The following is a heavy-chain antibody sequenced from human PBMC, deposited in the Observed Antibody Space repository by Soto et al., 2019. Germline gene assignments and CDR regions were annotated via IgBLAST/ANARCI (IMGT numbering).Heavy chain of an antibody. CDR3: ARDGYCSGGSCYPAPWAHNWCDP. CDR2: ISAYNGNT. Sequence: ASVKVSCKASGYTFTSYGISWVRQAPGKGLEWMGWISAYNGNTNYAQKLQGRVTMTTDTSTSTAYMELRSLRSDDTAVYYCARDGYCSGGSCYPAPWAHNWCDPWGQGTLVTVSS. V-gene: IGHV1-18*01. CDR1: GYTFTSYG. D-gene: IGHD2-15*01. J-gene: IGHJ5*02.